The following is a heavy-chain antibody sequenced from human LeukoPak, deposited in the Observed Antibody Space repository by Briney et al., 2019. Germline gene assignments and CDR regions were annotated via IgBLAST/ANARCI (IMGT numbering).Heavy chain of an antibody. D-gene: IGHD3-22*01. V-gene: IGHV4-59*01. Sequence: SETLSLTCTVSGGSISSYYWSWIRQPPGKGLEWIGYIYYSGSTNYNPSLKSRVTISVDTSKNQFSLKLSSVTAADTAVYYCARYYYDSSGYHSRHDYWDQGTLVTVPS. CDR2: IYYSGST. J-gene: IGHJ4*02. CDR3: ARYYYDSSGYHSRHDY. CDR1: GGSISSYY.